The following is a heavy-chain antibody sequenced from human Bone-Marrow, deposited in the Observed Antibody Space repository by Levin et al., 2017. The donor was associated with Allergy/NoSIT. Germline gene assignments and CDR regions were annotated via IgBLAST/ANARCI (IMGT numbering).Heavy chain of an antibody. CDR1: GITFSDYW. Sequence: GESLKISCAVSGITFSDYWMSWVRQAPGKGLEWVANIKPDGNEQYYVDSVRGRFTISRDNAKNSLYLQMDSLRAEDTALYYCARGIHRWGQGTLVSVSS. CDR2: IKPDGNEQ. J-gene: IGHJ5*02. V-gene: IGHV3-7*03. CDR3: ARGIHR.